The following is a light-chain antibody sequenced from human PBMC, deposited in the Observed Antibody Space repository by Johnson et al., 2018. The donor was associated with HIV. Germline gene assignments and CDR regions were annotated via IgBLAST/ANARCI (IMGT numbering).Light chain of an antibody. V-gene: IGLV1-51*01. Sequence: QSVLTQPPSVSAAPGQKVTISCSGSSSNIGNNYISWYQQVPGTAPKLLIYDNDKRPLGIPDRFSGSKSGTSATLGITGLQTGDEADYYCGTWDNSLVPVYVFGTATKVSAL. CDR1: SSNIGNNY. CDR3: GTWDNSLVPVYV. CDR2: DND. J-gene: IGLJ1*01.